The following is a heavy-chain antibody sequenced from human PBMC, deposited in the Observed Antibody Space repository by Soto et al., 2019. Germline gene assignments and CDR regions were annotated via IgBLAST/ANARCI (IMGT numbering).Heavy chain of an antibody. CDR3: ARSYGMDV. CDR2: IYYSGST. CDR1: GCSISSYY. Sequence: PSETLSLTCTVSGCSISSYYWSWIRQPPGKGLEWIGYIYYSGSTNYNPSLKSRVTISVDTSKNQFSLKLSSVTAADTAVYYCARSYGMDVWGQGTTVTVSS. V-gene: IGHV4-59*01. J-gene: IGHJ6*02.